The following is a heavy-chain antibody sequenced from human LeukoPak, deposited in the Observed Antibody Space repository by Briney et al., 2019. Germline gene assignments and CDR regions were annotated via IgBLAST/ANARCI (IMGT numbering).Heavy chain of an antibody. Sequence: TGGSLRLSCAASGFIFSNYAMSWVRQAPGKGLEWVSAIDSTGAYTWYADFVKGRFTISKDSSKTILYLQMNSLRAEDAAVYYCARVGTNYYDSSGYYDYWGQGTLVTVSS. CDR1: GFIFSNYA. J-gene: IGHJ4*02. V-gene: IGHV3-23*01. CDR3: ARVGTNYYDSSGYYDY. D-gene: IGHD3-22*01. CDR2: IDSTGAYT.